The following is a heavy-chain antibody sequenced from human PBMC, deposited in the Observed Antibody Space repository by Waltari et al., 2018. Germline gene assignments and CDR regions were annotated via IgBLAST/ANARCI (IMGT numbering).Heavy chain of an antibody. CDR2: INHSGST. CDR3: ARGRVGPTGY. Sequence: QVQLVESGGGVVQPGRSLRLSCAASGFTFSSYGMHWVRQAPGKGLEWIGEINHSGSTNYNPSLKSRVTRSVDTSKNQFSLKLSSVTAADTAVYYCARGRVGPTGYWGQGTLVTVSS. CDR1: GFTFSSYG. V-gene: IGHV4-34*01. J-gene: IGHJ4*02. D-gene: IGHD1-26*01.